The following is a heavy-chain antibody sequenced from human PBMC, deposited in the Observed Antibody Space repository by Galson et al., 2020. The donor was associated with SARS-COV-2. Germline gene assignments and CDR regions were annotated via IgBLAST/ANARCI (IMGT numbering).Heavy chain of an antibody. J-gene: IGHJ6*02. CDR1: GFTFSSYW. V-gene: IGHV3-7*01. CDR2: IKQDGSEK. CDR3: ARERGYSGHEYYYYYGMDV. D-gene: IGHD5-12*01. Sequence: GGSLRLSCAASGFTFSSYWMSWVRQAPGKGLEWVANIKQDGSEKYYVDSVKGRFTISRDNAKNSLYLQMNSLRAEDTAVYYCARERGYSGHEYYYYYGMDVWGQGTTVTVSS.